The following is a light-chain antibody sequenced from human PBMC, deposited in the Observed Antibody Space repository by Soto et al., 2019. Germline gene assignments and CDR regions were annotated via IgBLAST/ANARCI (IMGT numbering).Light chain of an antibody. CDR1: QSVGRN. J-gene: IGKJ3*01. CDR2: AAS. V-gene: IGKV3-15*01. Sequence: EIVVTQSPGILSVSPGDRATLSCRASQSVGRNLAWYQQKPGQAPTLLIYAASTRATSLPARCSGSGSGTDFTLTISSLQAEDVAVYYCQEYSKWPLFTFGPGTRVDIK. CDR3: QEYSKWPLFT.